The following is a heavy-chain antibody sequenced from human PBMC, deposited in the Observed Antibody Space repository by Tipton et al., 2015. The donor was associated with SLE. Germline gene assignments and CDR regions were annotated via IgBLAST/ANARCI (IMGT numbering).Heavy chain of an antibody. J-gene: IGHJ3*02. V-gene: IGHV4-59*01. Sequence: TLSLTCTVSGGSISSYYWSWFRQPPGKGLEWIGYIYYSGSTNYNPSLKRRVTISVDASNNQFSLKLSSVTAADTAVYYCVRKVLVTASDAFDIWGQGTMVTVSS. CDR2: IYYSGST. D-gene: IGHD2-21*02. CDR1: GGSISSYY. CDR3: VRKVLVTASDAFDI.